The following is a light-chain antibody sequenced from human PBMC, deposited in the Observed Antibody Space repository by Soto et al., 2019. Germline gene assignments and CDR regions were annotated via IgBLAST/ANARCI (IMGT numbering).Light chain of an antibody. Sequence: EIVLTQSPATLSLSPGESATLSCRASESISRLAWYQHKPGQAPRLFIYDTSKRATGIPARFSGSGSGTDFTLTISSLEPEDFAVYYCHQRDTFGLGTILEIK. CDR2: DTS. CDR1: ESISR. J-gene: IGKJ2*01. V-gene: IGKV3-11*01. CDR3: HQRDT.